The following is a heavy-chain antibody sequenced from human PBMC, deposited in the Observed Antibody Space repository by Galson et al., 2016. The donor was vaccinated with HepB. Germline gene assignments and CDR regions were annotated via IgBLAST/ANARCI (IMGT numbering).Heavy chain of an antibody. CDR3: ARDKNERGYSYGHFDY. CDR2: IYHSGST. V-gene: IGHV4-4*02. J-gene: IGHJ4*02. CDR1: GGSISSDNW. D-gene: IGHD5-18*01. Sequence: SETLSPTCTVSGGSISSDNWWTWVRQPPGKGLEWIGEIYHSGSTNYNPFLKSRATISVDKSKNQFSLKLSSVTAAGTAVYYCARDKNERGYSYGHFDYWGQGALVTVSS.